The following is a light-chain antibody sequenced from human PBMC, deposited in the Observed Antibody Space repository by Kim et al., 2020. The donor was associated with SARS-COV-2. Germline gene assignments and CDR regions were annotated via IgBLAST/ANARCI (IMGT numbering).Light chain of an antibody. CDR2: DAA. J-gene: IGKJ4*01. CDR1: QSVSSNY. Sequence: EIVLTQSPGTLSLSPGERATLSCRASQSVSSNYLAWYQQKPGQAPRILILDAASRATGIPDRFSGGGSGTVFTLTISRLEPEDFAVYYCHQYGSSPLTFGGGTKVDIK. CDR3: HQYGSSPLT. V-gene: IGKV3-20*01.